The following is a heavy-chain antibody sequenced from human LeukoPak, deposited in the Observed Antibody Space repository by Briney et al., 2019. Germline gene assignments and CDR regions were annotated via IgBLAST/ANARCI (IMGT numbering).Heavy chain of an antibody. Sequence: PSETLSLTCVVYGGSFSGYYWSWIRQPPGKGLEWIGEINHSGSTNYNPSLKSRVIISVDTSKNQFSLKLSSVIAADTAVYYCARVPTGYCSSTSCSNWYFDLWGRGTLVTVSS. CDR3: ARVPTGYCSSTSCSNWYFDL. V-gene: IGHV4-34*01. CDR2: INHSGST. CDR1: GGSFSGYY. D-gene: IGHD2-2*01. J-gene: IGHJ2*01.